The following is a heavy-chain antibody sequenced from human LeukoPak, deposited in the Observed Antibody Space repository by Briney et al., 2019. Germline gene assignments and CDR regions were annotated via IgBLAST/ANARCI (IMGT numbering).Heavy chain of an antibody. Sequence: GASVKVSCKASGGTFSSYGVSWVRQAPGQGLEWMGGITPIFGTTNHAQKFQGRVTITADKSTSTAYMELSSLRSEDTAVYYCARDRGNSRSDYWGQGTLVTVSS. CDR3: ARDRGNSRSDY. CDR1: GGTFSSYG. CDR2: ITPIFGTT. J-gene: IGHJ4*02. D-gene: IGHD4-23*01. V-gene: IGHV1-69*06.